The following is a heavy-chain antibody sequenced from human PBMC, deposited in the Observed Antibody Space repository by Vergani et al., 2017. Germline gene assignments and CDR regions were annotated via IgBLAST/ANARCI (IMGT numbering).Heavy chain of an antibody. J-gene: IGHJ5*02. Sequence: QVQLVQSGAEVKKPGASVKVSCKASGYTFTSYYMHWVRQAPGQGLEWMGIINPSGGSTSYAQKFQGRVTMTRDTSTSTVYMELSSLRSEAPAVYYCARDPHSSSWGGVWLDPWGQGTLVTVSS. CDR2: INPSGGST. CDR1: GYTFTSYY. V-gene: IGHV1-46*01. CDR3: ARDPHSSSWGGVWLDP. D-gene: IGHD6-13*01.